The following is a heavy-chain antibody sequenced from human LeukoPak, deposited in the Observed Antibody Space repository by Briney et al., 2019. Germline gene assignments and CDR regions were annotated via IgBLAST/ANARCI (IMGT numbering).Heavy chain of an antibody. J-gene: IGHJ3*02. CDR3: AKDRRYSSGSDAFDI. V-gene: IGHV3-23*01. Sequence: GGSLRLSCAASGFTVSSFAMSWVRQAPGKGLEWVSAISGSGGSTYYADSVKGRFTISRDNSKNTLYLQMNSLRAEDTAVYYCAKDRRYSSGSDAFDIWGQGTMVTVSS. CDR2: ISGSGGST. CDR1: GFTVSSFA. D-gene: IGHD6-19*01.